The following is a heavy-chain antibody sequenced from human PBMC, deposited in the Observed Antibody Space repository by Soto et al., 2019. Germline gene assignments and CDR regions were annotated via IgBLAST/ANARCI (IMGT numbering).Heavy chain of an antibody. CDR2: INSGNGNT. CDR3: ARDSPPVDY. CDR1: GYTFTSYT. Sequence: ASVKVSCKAAGYTFTSYTMHWVRQAPGQRLEWMGWINSGNGNTKYLQNFQGRVTITRDTSASTAYMELSSLRSDDTAVYYCARDSPPVDYWGQGTLVTVSS. V-gene: IGHV1-3*01. J-gene: IGHJ4*02.